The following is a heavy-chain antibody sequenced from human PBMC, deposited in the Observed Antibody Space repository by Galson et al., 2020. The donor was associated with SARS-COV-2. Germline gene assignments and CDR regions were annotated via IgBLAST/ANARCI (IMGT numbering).Heavy chain of an antibody. V-gene: IGHV3-66*02. Sequence: TGGSLRLSCAASGFTVSSNYMNWVRQAPGKGLEWVSVIYSSGNTYHADSVKCRFTISRDNSLNTVYLQMNSLRGEDTAVYYCARGYCSSTSGFRDGMDVGGQGTTVTVSS. CDR2: IYSSGNT. CDR3: ARGYCSSTSGFRDGMDV. J-gene: IGHJ6*02. D-gene: IGHD2-2*01. CDR1: GFTVSSNY.